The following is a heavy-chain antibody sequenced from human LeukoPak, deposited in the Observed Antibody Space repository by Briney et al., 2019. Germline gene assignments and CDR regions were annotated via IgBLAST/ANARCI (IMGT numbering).Heavy chain of an antibody. Sequence: SQTLSLTCTVSGGSISSGGYYWSWIRQHPGKGLEWIGYIYYSGSTYYNPSLKSRVTISVDTSKNQFSLKLSSVTAADTAVYYCARFTSGSPMGFDYWGQGTLVTVSS. D-gene: IGHD1-26*01. J-gene: IGHJ4*02. V-gene: IGHV4-31*03. CDR1: GGSISSGGYY. CDR3: ARFTSGSPMGFDY. CDR2: IYYSGST.